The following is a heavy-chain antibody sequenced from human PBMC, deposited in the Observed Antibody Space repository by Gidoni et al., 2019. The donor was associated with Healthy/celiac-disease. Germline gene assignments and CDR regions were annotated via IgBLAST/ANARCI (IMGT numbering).Heavy chain of an antibody. CDR3: ARSLKGAIWFGELLSPYYYYYGMDV. Sequence: QVQLVESGGGLVKPGGSLRLSCAASGFTFRDYYMSWIRQAQGKGLEWVSYISSSGSTIYYADSVKGRFTISRDNAKNSLYLQMNSLRAEDTAVYYCARSLKGAIWFGELLSPYYYYYGMDVWGQGTTVTVSS. CDR1: GFTFRDYY. CDR2: ISSSGSTI. D-gene: IGHD3-10*01. J-gene: IGHJ6*02. V-gene: IGHV3-11*01.